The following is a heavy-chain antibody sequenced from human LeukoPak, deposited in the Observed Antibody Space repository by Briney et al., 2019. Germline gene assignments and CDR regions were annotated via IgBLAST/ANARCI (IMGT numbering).Heavy chain of an antibody. CDR3: ARDQHYGGIDY. CDR1: GFTVSSNY. CDR2: IYSGGGT. Sequence: PGGSLRLSCVASGFTVSSNYMTWVRQAPGKGLEWVSVIYSGGGTYYADSVKGRLTISRDNSKNTLYLQMNSLRAEDTAVYYCARDQHYGGIDYWGQGTLVTVSS. V-gene: IGHV3-53*01. D-gene: IGHD4-23*01. J-gene: IGHJ4*02.